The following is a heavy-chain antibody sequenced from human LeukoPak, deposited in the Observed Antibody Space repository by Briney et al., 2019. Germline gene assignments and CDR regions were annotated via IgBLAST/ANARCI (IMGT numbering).Heavy chain of an antibody. CDR1: GYSISSGYY. D-gene: IGHD2-2*02. CDR2: IYHSWST. Sequence: PSETLSLTCAVSGYSISSGYYWGWIRQSPGKGLEWIGNIYHSWSTYKNPSLKSRVTISLDTSKNQFSLKLSSVTAADTAMYYCARLSGAPVRHPIYHFDYWGQGTLVAVSS. CDR3: ARLSGAPVRHPIYHFDY. J-gene: IGHJ4*02. V-gene: IGHV4-38-2*01.